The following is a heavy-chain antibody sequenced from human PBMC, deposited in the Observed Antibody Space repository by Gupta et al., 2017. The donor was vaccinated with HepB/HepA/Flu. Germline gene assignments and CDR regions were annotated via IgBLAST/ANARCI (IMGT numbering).Heavy chain of an antibody. CDR1: GGLISSGDYY. D-gene: IGHD4-17*01. CDR2: IYYSGST. J-gene: IGHJ4*02. Sequence: QVQLQESGPGLVKPSQTLSLPCTVSGGLISSGDYYWSWIRQPPGKGLEWIGYIYYSGSTYYNPSLKSRVTISVDTSKNQFSLKLSSVTAADTAVYYCARDPLPSTATTVTTDYWGQGTLVTVSS. V-gene: IGHV4-30-4*01. CDR3: ARDPLPSTATTVTTDY.